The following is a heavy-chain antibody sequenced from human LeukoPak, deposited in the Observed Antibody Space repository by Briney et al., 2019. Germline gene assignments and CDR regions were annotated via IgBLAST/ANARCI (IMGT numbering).Heavy chain of an antibody. CDR3: ARVSPCSSTSCPDY. D-gene: IGHD2-2*01. V-gene: IGHV3-21*01. J-gene: IGHJ4*02. CDR2: ISSSSSYI. CDR1: GFTFSSYS. Sequence: PGGSLRLSCAASGFTFSSYSMSWVRQAPGKGLEWVSSISSSSSYIYYADPVKGRFTISRDNAKNSLYLQMNSLRAEDTAVYYCARVSPCSSTSCPDYWGQGTLVTVSS.